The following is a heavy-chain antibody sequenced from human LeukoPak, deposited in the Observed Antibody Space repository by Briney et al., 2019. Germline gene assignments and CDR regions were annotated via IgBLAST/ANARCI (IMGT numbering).Heavy chain of an antibody. CDR3: ARAPRITIFGVVYENWYFDL. V-gene: IGHV4-39*01. Sequence: SGTLSLTCTVSGGSISSSSYYWGWIRQPPGKGLEWIGSIYYSGSTYYNPSLKSRVTISVDTSKNQLSLKLSSVTAADTAVYYCARAPRITIFGVVYENWYFDLWGRGTLVTVSS. CDR2: IYYSGST. CDR1: GGSISSSSYY. D-gene: IGHD3-3*01. J-gene: IGHJ2*01.